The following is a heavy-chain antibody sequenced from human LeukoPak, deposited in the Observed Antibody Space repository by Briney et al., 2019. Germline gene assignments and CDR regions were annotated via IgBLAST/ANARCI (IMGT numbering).Heavy chain of an antibody. D-gene: IGHD3-16*01. J-gene: IGHJ4*02. CDR2: ISGSGGGT. Sequence: GGSLRLSCAASGFTFSSFAVSWVRQAPGKGLEWVSTISGSGGGTYYADSVKGRFTISRHNSKNTLYLQMNSLRAEDTAVYYCARGSVALGDYWGQGTLVTVSS. CDR3: ARGSVALGDY. V-gene: IGHV3-23*01. CDR1: GFTFSSFA.